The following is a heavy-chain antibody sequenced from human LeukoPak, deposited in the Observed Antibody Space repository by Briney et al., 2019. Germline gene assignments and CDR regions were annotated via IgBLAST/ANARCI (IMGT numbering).Heavy chain of an antibody. CDR1: GYSISSGYY. V-gene: IGHV4-38-2*01. CDR3: ARGRSWGYYGSGSYRDYYFDY. Sequence: PSETLSLTCAVSGYSISSGYYWGWIRQPPGKGLEWIGSIYHSGSTYYNPSLKSRVTISVDTSKNQFSLKLSSVTAADTAVYYCARGRSWGYYGSGSYRDYYFDYWGQGTLVTVSS. J-gene: IGHJ4*02. D-gene: IGHD3-10*01. CDR2: IYHSGST.